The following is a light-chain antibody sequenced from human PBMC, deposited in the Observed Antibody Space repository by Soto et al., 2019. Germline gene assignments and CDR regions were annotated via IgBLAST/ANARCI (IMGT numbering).Light chain of an antibody. J-gene: IGLJ3*02. CDR1: SSNIGGGHD. V-gene: IGLV1-44*01. CDR3: ATWDDGLNGSNWV. Sequence: QSVLTQPPSVSGAPGQRVTITCTGSSSNIGGGHDVKWYQQLPGTAPKLLIYSNNQRPSGVPDRFSGSSSGTSASLAISGLQSEDEADYFCATWDDGLNGSNWVFGGGTKLTVL. CDR2: SNN.